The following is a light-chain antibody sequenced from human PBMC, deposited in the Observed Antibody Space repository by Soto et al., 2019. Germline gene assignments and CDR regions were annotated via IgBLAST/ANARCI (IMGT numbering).Light chain of an antibody. V-gene: IGKV3-20*01. Sequence: EIVLTQSPGTLSLSPGERATLSCRASQSVSSSYLAWYQQKPGQAPRLLIYGASSRATGIPDRFSGSGSGTDFTRTISRLEPEDFAVYYCQQYRNPLYTFGQGTKLEIK. J-gene: IGKJ2*01. CDR2: GAS. CDR1: QSVSSSY. CDR3: QQYRNPLYT.